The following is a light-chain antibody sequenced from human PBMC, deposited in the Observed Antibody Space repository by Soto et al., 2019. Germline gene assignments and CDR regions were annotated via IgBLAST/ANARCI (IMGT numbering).Light chain of an antibody. J-gene: IGLJ2*01. CDR1: SSDVGAYNY. Sequence: HSALTQPRSVSGSLGQSVTMSCTGTSSDVGAYNYVSWYQQFPGKVPKVLIFDVTQRPSGVPDRFSGSKSGNTASLTISGPQAEDEADYYCCSYAGSYMVVFGGGTKVTVL. CDR2: DVT. CDR3: CSYAGSYMVV. V-gene: IGLV2-11*01.